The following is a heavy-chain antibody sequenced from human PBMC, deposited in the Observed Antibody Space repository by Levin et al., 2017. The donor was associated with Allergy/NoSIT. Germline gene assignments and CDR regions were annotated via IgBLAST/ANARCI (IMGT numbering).Heavy chain of an antibody. CDR2: MNPNSGNT. J-gene: IGHJ5*02. CDR3: ARRIAAAGTNLNWFDP. V-gene: IGHV1-8*01. D-gene: IGHD6-13*01. CDR1: GYTFTSYD. Sequence: ASVKVSCKASGYTFTSYDINWVRQATGQGLEWMGWMNPNSGNTGYAQKFQGRVTMTRNTSISTAYMELSSLRSEDTAVYYCARRIAAAGTNLNWFDPWGQGTLVTVSS.